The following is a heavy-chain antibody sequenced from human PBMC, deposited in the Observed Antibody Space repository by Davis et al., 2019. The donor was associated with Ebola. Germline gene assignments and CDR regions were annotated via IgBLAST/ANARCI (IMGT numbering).Heavy chain of an antibody. CDR1: GGSISSYY. CDR2: IYYSGST. CDR3: ARVWVAIDY. V-gene: IGHV4-59*01. Sequence: SETLSLTCTVSGGSISSYYWSWIRQPPEKGLEWVGYIYYSGSTNCNPSLKSRVTISVDTSKNQFSLRLSSVTAADTAVYYCARVWVAIDYWGQGTLVTVSS. D-gene: IGHD3-16*01. J-gene: IGHJ4*02.